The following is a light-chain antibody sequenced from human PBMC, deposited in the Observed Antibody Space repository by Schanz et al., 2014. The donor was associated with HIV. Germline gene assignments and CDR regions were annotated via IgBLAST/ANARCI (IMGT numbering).Light chain of an antibody. J-gene: IGKJ2*01. CDR2: AAS. CDR3: QQCVTYPYT. Sequence: DIQMTQSPPTLAASVGDRVTITCRASQGINNFLAWYQQKPGKAPKLLIYAASTLHSGVPSRFSGSGSGTEFTLTISSLQPEDFATYYCQQCVTYPYTFGQGTKLEIK. V-gene: IGKV1-9*01. CDR1: QGINNF.